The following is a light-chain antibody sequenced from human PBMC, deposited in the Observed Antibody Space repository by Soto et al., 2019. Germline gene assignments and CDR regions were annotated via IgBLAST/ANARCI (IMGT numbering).Light chain of an antibody. CDR3: QQSDTTPPT. V-gene: IGKV1-39*01. CDR2: AAS. Sequence: DIQMTQSPSSLSASVGDRVTITCRASQSISRSLDWYQQKPGKAPKPLIYAASSLQRGVPLRFRGSGSGTDFTLTISSLQRDDFATYYCQQSDTTPPTFGQGTKVEIK. CDR1: QSISRS. J-gene: IGKJ1*01.